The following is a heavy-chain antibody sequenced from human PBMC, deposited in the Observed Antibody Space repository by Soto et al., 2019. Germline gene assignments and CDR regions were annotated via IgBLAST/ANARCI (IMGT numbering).Heavy chain of an antibody. CDR3: ARRVDTASGILIDY. V-gene: IGHV4-39*01. D-gene: IGHD5-18*01. J-gene: IGHJ4*02. CDR2: IYYSGST. Sequence: LSLTCTVSGGSISSSSYYWGWIRQPPGKGLEWIGSIYYSGSTYYNPSLKSRVTISVDTSKNQFSLKLSSVTAADTAVYYCARRVDTASGILIDYWGQGTLVTVSS. CDR1: GGSISSSSYY.